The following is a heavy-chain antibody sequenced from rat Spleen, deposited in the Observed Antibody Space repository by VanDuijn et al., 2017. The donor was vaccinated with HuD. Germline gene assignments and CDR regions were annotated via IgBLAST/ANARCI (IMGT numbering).Heavy chain of an antibody. CDR3: ARQGSPAY. Sequence: EVQLVESDGGLVQPGRSLKLSCAASGFTFSDYYMAWVRQAPTKGLEWVATISYDGSSTYYRDSVKGRFTISRDNAKSTLYLQMDSLRSEDTATYYCARQGSPAYWGQGVMVTVSS. V-gene: IGHV5-29*01. CDR2: ISYDGSST. J-gene: IGHJ2*01. CDR1: GFTFSDYY. D-gene: IGHD1-2*01.